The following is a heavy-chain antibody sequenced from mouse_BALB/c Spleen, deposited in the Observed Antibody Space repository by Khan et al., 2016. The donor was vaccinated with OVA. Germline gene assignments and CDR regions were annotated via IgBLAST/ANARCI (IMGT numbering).Heavy chain of an antibody. D-gene: IGHD1-1*01. Sequence: EVELVESGGDLVTPGGSLKLSCAASGFTFSTYGMSWVRQPPDKRLEWVATISTGGHYTYYPDSVKGRFTISRDNAKNTLYLQMTSLKSEDTAMFYCARLAYYYDSEGFAYWGQGTLVTVSA. J-gene: IGHJ3*01. CDR1: GFTFSTYG. V-gene: IGHV5-6*01. CDR3: ARLAYYYDSEGFAY. CDR2: ISTGGHYT.